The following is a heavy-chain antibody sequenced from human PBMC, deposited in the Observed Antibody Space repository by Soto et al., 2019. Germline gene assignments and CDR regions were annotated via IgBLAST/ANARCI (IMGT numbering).Heavy chain of an antibody. CDR2: FNPRTGGA. Sequence: GASVKVSCKPSGYTFIDYYIHWVRQAPGQGLEWMGWFNPRTGGANSAQKFQGRVTLTKNTAITTVYLEVNSLTSDDTAFYYCARASAAATSWFVYWGQGTLVTVSS. CDR1: GYTFIDYY. V-gene: IGHV1-2*02. CDR3: ARASAAATSWFVY. J-gene: IGHJ5*01. D-gene: IGHD6-25*01.